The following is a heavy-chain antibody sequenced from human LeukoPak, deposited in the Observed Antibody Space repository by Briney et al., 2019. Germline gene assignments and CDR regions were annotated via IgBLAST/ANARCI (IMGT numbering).Heavy chain of an antibody. J-gene: IGHJ4*02. CDR3: ARDRSSIVVVPAASDY. CDR1: GFTFSSYS. CDR2: ISSSSSYI. Sequence: GGSLRLSCAASGFTFSSYSMNWVRQAPGKGLEWVSSISSSSSYIYYADSVKGRFTISRDNAKNSLYLRMNSLRAEDTAVYYCARDRSSIVVVPAASDYWGQGTLVTVSS. V-gene: IGHV3-21*01. D-gene: IGHD2-2*01.